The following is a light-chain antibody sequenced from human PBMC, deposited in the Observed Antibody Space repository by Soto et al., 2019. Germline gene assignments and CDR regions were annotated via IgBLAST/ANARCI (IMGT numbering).Light chain of an antibody. Sequence: EIVMTQSPAPLSVSPGERATLSCRASQSVSSNLAWYQQKPAQAPRLLIYGASTRATGIPARFSGSGSGTEFTLTISTLQSEDFAVYYCQQYNNWPPWTVGQGTEVEIK. CDR3: QQYNNWPPWT. V-gene: IGKV3-15*01. CDR1: QSVSSN. J-gene: IGKJ1*01. CDR2: GAS.